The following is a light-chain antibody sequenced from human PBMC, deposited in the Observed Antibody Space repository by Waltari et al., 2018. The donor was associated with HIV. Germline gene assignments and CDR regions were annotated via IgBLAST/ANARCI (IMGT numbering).Light chain of an antibody. CDR3: QQYSSTPYT. CDR2: WAS. CDR1: QSLLYSSSNKNS. Sequence: DIVMTKSPDYLAVSLGERPTIHYKSSQSLLYSSSNKNSLAWYQHKPGQPPELLIYWASTRDSGVPDRFSGSGSGTDFTLTISSLQAEDGAVYYCQQYSSTPYTFGLGIKLEIK. V-gene: IGKV4-1*01. J-gene: IGKJ2*01.